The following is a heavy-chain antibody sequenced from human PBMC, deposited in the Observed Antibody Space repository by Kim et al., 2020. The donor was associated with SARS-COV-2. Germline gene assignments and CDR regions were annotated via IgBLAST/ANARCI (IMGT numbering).Heavy chain of an antibody. J-gene: IGHJ6*01. D-gene: IGHD6-19*01. V-gene: IGHV4-38-2*02. CDR2: IDQRGITY. Sequence: SETLSLTCSVTGYSISSGHYWAWIRQPPGKGLEWIGSIDQRGITYYYNSSLNNRLTMSVDTSKNEFTLRLSSLSAADTAIYYCARVAVSGLYYYYYYGM. CDR3: ARVAVSGLYYYYYYGM. CDR1: GYSISSGHY.